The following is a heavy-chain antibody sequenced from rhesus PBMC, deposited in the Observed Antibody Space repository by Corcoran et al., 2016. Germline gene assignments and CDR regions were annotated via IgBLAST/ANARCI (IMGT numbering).Heavy chain of an antibody. V-gene: IGHV4-165*01. D-gene: IGHD1-38*01. CDR3: ARGGSLGYFDL. CDR2: ISGSSGRT. Sequence: QVQLQESGPGLVTPSETLSLTCAVSGGSFSGYYWGWIRQPPGKGLEGIWYISGSSGRTDHTPTHKSRVTIAKATAKNQFSLKLSSVTAADTAVYDCARGGSLGYFDLWGPGTPITISS. J-gene: IGHJ2*01. CDR1: GGSFSGYY.